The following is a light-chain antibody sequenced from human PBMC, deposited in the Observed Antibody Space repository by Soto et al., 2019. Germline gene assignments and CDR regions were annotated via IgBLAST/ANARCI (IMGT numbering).Light chain of an antibody. CDR3: HQFYSSPPT. CDR1: QSVSSN. J-gene: IGKJ1*01. CDR2: GAS. V-gene: IGKV3-15*01. Sequence: EIVMTQSPATLSVSPGERATLSCRASQSVSSNLAWYQQKPGQAPRLLIYGASTRATGIPARFSGSGSGTEFTLTISSLQSEDFAVYYCHQFYSSPPTFGQGTKVEIK.